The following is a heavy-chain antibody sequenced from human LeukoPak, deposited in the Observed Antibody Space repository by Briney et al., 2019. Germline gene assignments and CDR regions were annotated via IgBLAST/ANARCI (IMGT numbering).Heavy chain of an antibody. V-gene: IGHV1-69*05. J-gene: IGHJ3*02. Sequence: SVKVSCKASGGTFSSYAISWVRQAPGQGLEWMGRIIPIFGTANYAQKFQARVTITTDESTSTAYMELSSLRSEDTAVYYCARNLGYRSGGSCYTGRAFDIWGQGTMVTVSS. D-gene: IGHD2-15*01. CDR1: GGTFSSYA. CDR2: IIPIFGTA. CDR3: ARNLGYRSGGSCYTGRAFDI.